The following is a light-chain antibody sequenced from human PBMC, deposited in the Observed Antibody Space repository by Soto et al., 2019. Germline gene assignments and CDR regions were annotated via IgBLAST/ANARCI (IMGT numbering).Light chain of an antibody. Sequence: EIVLTQSPATLSLSPGERATLSCRASQRFSSSLAWYHQKPGQAPRLLIYDASNRATGIPARFSGSGSGTDFTLTISSLEPEDFALHYCQQRSNWPLTFGGGTKVEIK. CDR1: QRFSSS. CDR2: DAS. CDR3: QQRSNWPLT. V-gene: IGKV3-11*01. J-gene: IGKJ4*01.